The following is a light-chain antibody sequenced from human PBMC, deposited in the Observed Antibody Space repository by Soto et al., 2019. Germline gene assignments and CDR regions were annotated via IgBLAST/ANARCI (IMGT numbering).Light chain of an antibody. CDR3: QEYDKWPPGFT. J-gene: IGKJ3*01. CDR1: QSVRTN. Sequence: EIVMTQSPATLSLSPGERATLSCRASQSVRTNLACYQQKPGQAPRLLIYGPSIRATGIPARFSGSGSGTEFTLTINSLQSEDFALDYCQEYDKWPPGFTFGPGIRVDNK. CDR2: GPS. V-gene: IGKV3-15*01.